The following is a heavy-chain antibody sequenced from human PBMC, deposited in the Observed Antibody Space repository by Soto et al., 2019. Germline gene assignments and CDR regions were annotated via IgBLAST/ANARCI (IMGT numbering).Heavy chain of an antibody. Sequence: QVQLVESGGGVVQPGRSLRLSCAASGFTFSSYGMHWVRQAPGKGLEWVAVISYDGSNKYYADSVKGRFTISRDNSKNTLGLQMNSLSAEDTAVYYCAKDEDDSGMDVWGQGTTVTVSS. D-gene: IGHD3-3*01. CDR2: ISYDGSNK. CDR3: AKDEDDSGMDV. V-gene: IGHV3-30*18. CDR1: GFTFSSYG. J-gene: IGHJ6*02.